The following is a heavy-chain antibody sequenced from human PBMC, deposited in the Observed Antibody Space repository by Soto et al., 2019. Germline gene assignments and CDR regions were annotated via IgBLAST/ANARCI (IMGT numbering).Heavy chain of an antibody. CDR2: ISYDGSNK. Sequence: QVQLVESGGGVVQPGRSLRLSCAASGFTFSSYGMHWVRQAPGKGLEWVAVISYDGSNKYYAESVKGRFTISRDNSKNTRYLQMNSLRAEDTAVYYCAIEADRTGTTFWFDPWGQGTLVTVSS. CDR3: AIEADRTGTTFWFDP. D-gene: IGHD1-7*01. J-gene: IGHJ5*02. CDR1: GFTFSSYG. V-gene: IGHV3-30*03.